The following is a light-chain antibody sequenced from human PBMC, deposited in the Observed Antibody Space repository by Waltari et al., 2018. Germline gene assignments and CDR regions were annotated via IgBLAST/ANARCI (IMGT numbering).Light chain of an antibody. CDR1: NLGSQS. V-gene: IGLV3-21*03. CDR2: DDS. J-gene: IGLJ2*01. Sequence: SYVLTQPPSVSVAPGKTARITCGGNNLGSQSVHWYQQKPGRAPVLVVYDDSDRPSGIPERFSGSNSGNTATLTIRRVEAGDEADYYCQVWDSSSDPVVFGGGTKLTVL. CDR3: QVWDSSSDPVV.